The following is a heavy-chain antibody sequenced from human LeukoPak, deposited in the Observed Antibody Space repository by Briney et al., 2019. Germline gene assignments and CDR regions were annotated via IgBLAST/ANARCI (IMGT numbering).Heavy chain of an antibody. V-gene: IGHV4-59*01. J-gene: IGHJ5*02. CDR3: ARELDHWFDP. CDR2: IYYSGST. Sequence: SETLSLTCTVSGGSISSYYWSWIRQPPGKGLEWIGYIYYSGSTNYNPSLKSRVTISVDTSKNQFSLKLSSVTAAGTAVYYCARELDHWFDPWGQGTLVTVSS. CDR1: GGSISSYY. D-gene: IGHD1-1*01.